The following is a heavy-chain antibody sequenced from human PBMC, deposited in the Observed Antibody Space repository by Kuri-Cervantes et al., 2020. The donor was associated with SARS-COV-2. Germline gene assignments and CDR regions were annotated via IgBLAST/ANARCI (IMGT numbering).Heavy chain of an antibody. CDR2: ISYDGSNK. D-gene: IGHD6-13*01. CDR3: ARDQGKQQRGWA. CDR1: GFTFSSYA. J-gene: IGHJ5*02. V-gene: IGHV3-30-3*01. Sequence: LSLTCAASGFTFSSYAMHWVRQAPGKGLEWVAVISYDGSNKYYADSVEGRFTISRDNSKNTPYLQMNSLRAEDTAVYYCARDQGKQQRGWAWGQGTLVTVSS.